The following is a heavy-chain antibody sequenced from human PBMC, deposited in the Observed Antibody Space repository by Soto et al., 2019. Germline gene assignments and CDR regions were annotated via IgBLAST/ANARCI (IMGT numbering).Heavy chain of an antibody. V-gene: IGHV4-31*03. D-gene: IGHD3-22*01. Sequence: SETLSLTCTVSGGSISSGGYYWSWIRQHPGKGLERIGYIYYSGSTYYNPSLKSRVTISVDTSKNQFSLKLSSVTAADTAVYYCARDSLDSSANYYYYGMDVWGQGTTVTVSS. CDR1: GGSISSGGYY. CDR3: ARDSLDSSANYYYYGMDV. J-gene: IGHJ6*02. CDR2: IYYSGST.